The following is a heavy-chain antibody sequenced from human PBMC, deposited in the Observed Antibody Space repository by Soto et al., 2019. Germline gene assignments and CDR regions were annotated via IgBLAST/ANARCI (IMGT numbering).Heavy chain of an antibody. D-gene: IGHD6-19*01. CDR2: IYYSGST. J-gene: IGHJ6*02. Sequence: PSETLSLTCTVSGGSISSYYWSWIRQPPGKGLEWIGYIYYSGSTNYNPSLKSRVTISVDTSKNQFSLKLSSVTAADTAVYYCARDIGYSSGWYSYYGMDVWGQGTTVTVSS. V-gene: IGHV4-59*01. CDR1: GGSISSYY. CDR3: ARDIGYSSGWYSYYGMDV.